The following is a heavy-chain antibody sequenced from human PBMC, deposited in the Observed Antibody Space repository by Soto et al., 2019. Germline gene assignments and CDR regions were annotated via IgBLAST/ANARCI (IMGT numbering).Heavy chain of an antibody. V-gene: IGHV3-13*05. CDR2: IGAARDP. CDR3: ARAYPGRLPRRADYYYAMDV. D-gene: IGHD2-15*01. CDR1: GFTFSNFD. Sequence: PGGSLRLSCATSGFTFSNFDMHWVRQVPGKGLEWVSAIGAARDPYYLGSVKGRFTISRENAKNSVYLQMNDLRAGDSAVYYCARAYPGRLPRRADYYYAMDVWGQGTTVTVSS. J-gene: IGHJ6*02.